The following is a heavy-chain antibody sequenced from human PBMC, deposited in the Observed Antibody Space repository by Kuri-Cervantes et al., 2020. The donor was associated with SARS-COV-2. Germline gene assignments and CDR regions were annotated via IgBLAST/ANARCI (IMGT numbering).Heavy chain of an antibody. CDR3: ASTILGLNSSGWYGYFDY. Sequence: GGSLRLSCAASGFTFSSHSMNWVRQAPGKGLEWVSSISSSSSYIYYADSVKGRFTISRDNAKNSLYLQMNSLRAEDTAVYYCASTILGLNSSGWYGYFDYWGQGTLVTVSS. D-gene: IGHD6-19*01. CDR1: GFTFSSHS. CDR2: ISSSSSYI. V-gene: IGHV3-21*04. J-gene: IGHJ4*02.